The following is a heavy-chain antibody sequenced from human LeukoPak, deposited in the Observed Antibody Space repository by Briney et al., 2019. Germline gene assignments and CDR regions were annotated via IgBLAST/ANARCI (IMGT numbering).Heavy chain of an antibody. CDR3: ARVYPPSSGYYYVDY. D-gene: IGHD3-22*01. Sequence: ASVTVSCKASGYTFTIYYMHWVRQAPGQGVEWMGIINPSGGSTSYAQKFQGRVTMTRDTSTSTVYMELSSLRSEDTAVYYCARVYPPSSGYYYVDYWGQGTLVTVSS. CDR1: GYTFTIYY. V-gene: IGHV1-46*01. CDR2: INPSGGST. J-gene: IGHJ4*02.